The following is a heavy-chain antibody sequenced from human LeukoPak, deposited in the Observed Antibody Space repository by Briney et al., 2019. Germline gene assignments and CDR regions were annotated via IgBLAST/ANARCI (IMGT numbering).Heavy chain of an antibody. CDR3: ARDGTNYYDSSGYYEPYYFDY. V-gene: IGHV3-7*01. D-gene: IGHD3-22*01. CDR2: IKHDGGEM. Sequence: PGGSLRLSCAASGFTFSSYWMSWVRQAPGKGLEWVANIKHDGGEMYYLDSVKGRFTISRDNSKNSLLLQMNSLRAEDTAVYYCARDGTNYYDSSGYYEPYYFDYWGQGTLVTVSS. J-gene: IGHJ4*02. CDR1: GFTFSSYW.